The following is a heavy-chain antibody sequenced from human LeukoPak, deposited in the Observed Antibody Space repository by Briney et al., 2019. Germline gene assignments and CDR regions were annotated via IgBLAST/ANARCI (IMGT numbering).Heavy chain of an antibody. CDR1: GYTFTGYY. CDR3: ARDKLITETYTGNAFDY. Sequence: ASVKVSCKASGYTFTGYYMHWVRQAPGQGLEWMGWINPNSGGTNYAQKFQGRVTMTRDTSISTAYMELSRLRSDDTAVYYCARDKLITETYTGNAFDYWGQGTLVTVFS. D-gene: IGHD1-7*01. J-gene: IGHJ4*02. V-gene: IGHV1-2*02. CDR2: INPNSGGT.